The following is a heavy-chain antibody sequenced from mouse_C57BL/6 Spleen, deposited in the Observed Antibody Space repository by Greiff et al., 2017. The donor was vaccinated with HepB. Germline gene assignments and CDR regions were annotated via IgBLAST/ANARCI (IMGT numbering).Heavy chain of an antibody. CDR2: IDPSDSYT. V-gene: IGHV1-69*01. D-gene: IGHD1-1*01. CDR3: ARDYGSSPPWYFDV. Sequence: QVQLQQPGAELVMPGASVKLSCKASGYTFTSYWMHWVKQRPGQGLEWIGEIDPSDSYTNYNQKFKGKSTLTVDKSSSTAYMHLSSLTSEDSAVYYLARDYGSSPPWYFDVWGTGTTVTVSS. J-gene: IGHJ1*03. CDR1: GYTFTSYW.